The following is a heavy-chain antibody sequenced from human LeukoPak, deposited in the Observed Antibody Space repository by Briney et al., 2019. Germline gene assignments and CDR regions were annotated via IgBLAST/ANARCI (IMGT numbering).Heavy chain of an antibody. Sequence: SETLSLTCTVSGGSISSSSYYWGWIRQPPGKGLEWIGYIYYSGSTNYNPSLKSRVTISVDTSKNQFSLKLSSVTAADTAVYYCARYSSSWYGELDYWGQGTLVTVSS. V-gene: IGHV4-61*05. CDR2: IYYSGST. D-gene: IGHD6-13*01. J-gene: IGHJ4*02. CDR3: ARYSSSWYGELDY. CDR1: GGSISSSSYY.